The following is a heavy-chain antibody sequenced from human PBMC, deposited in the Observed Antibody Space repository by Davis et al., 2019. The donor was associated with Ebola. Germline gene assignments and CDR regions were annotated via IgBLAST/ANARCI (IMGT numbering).Heavy chain of an antibody. J-gene: IGHJ3*02. D-gene: IGHD3-10*02. CDR3: ARGIVRYDAFDI. CDR1: GFTFSSYG. Sequence: GGSLRLSCAASGFTFSSYGMHWVRQAPGKGLEWVAVIWFDGSHKYYADSVKGRFTISRDNSKNTLYLQMNSLRAEDTAVFYCARGIVRYDAFDIWGQGTMVTVSS. V-gene: IGHV3-33*01. CDR2: IWFDGSHK.